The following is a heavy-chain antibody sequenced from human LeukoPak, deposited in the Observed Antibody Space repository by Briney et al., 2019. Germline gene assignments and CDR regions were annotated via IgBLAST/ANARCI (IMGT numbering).Heavy chain of an antibody. CDR3: AKDTLGFYFDY. CDR2: ISNGGTIT. D-gene: IGHD6-13*01. CDR1: GFTFDDYG. Sequence: GGSLRLSCAASGFTFDDYGMSWVRQAPGKGLEWVSTISNGGTITYYADSVKGRFTISRDNSKNTLFLQMSSLRAEDTAVYYCAKDTLGFYFDYWGQGTLVTVSS. J-gene: IGHJ4*02. V-gene: IGHV3-23*01.